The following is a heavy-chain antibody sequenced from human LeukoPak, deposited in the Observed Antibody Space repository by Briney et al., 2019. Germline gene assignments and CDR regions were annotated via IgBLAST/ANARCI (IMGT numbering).Heavy chain of an antibody. CDR3: TKNAGRREGWFDP. V-gene: IGHV3-30*02. Sequence: PGGSLRLSCAASGLTFRRYGMHWVRQTPGKGLEWVAFIESDESIRQYADLVKGRFTISRDNSKSMLYLQMYSLTTEDTAMYYCTKNAGRREGWFDPWGQGTLVTVSS. D-gene: IGHD1-26*01. CDR1: GLTFRRYG. J-gene: IGHJ5*02. CDR2: IESDESIR.